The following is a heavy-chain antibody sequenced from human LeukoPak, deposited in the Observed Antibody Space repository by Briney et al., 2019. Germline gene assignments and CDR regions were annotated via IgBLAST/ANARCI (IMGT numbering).Heavy chain of an antibody. CDR2: INHSGST. V-gene: IGHV4-39*07. J-gene: IGHJ4*02. CDR1: GGSISSGGYY. D-gene: IGHD3-10*01. Sequence: SETLSLTCTVSGGSISSGGYYRSWIRQPPGKGLEWIGEINHSGSTNYNPSLKSRVTISVDTSKNQFSLKLSSVTAADTAVYYCARTLITMVRGVFDYWGQGTLVTVSS. CDR3: ARTLITMVRGVFDY.